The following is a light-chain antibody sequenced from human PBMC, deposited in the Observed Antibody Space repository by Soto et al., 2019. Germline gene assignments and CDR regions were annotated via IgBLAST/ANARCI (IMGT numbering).Light chain of an antibody. J-gene: IGLJ1*01. CDR2: EVT. CDR3: SSYTSSNTLV. Sequence: QSALTQPASVSGSPGQSITVSCTGGSSDIGGYNYVSWFQQHPGKAPKLMIYEVTNRPSGVSNRFSGSKSGSTASLTISGLQAEDEADYYCSSYTSSNTLVXGAGTKVTVL. CDR1: SSDIGGYNY. V-gene: IGLV2-14*01.